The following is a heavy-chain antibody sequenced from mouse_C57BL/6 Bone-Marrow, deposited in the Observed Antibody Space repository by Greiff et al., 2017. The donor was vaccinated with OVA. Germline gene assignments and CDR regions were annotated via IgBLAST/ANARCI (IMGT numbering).Heavy chain of an antibody. V-gene: IGHV5-17*01. J-gene: IGHJ2*01. CDR1: GFTFSDYG. CDR2: ISSGSSTI. Sequence: EVKLVESGGGLVKPGGSLKLSCAASGFTFSDYGMHWVRQAPEKGLEWVAYISSGSSTIYYADTVKGRFTISRDNATNTPFLQMTSLRSEDTAMYYCARRLYYFDYWGQGTTLTVSS. CDR3: ARRLYYFDY.